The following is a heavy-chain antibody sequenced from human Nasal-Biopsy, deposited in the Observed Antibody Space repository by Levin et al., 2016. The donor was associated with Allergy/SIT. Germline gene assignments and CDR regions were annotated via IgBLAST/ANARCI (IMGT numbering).Heavy chain of an antibody. Sequence: SETLSLTCTVSGVSISSGPHYWGWVRQSPGKGLEWIGSLYYGVSTHYNPSLKSRISISVDTSKNQFSLTLSSVTAADTAVYYCARHPDCSSTNCQWSSWFFDFWGQGAPVTVSS. D-gene: IGHD2-2*01. CDR3: ARHPDCSSTNCQWSSWFFDF. V-gene: IGHV4-39*01. CDR1: GVSISSGPHY. CDR2: LYYGVST. J-gene: IGHJ4*02.